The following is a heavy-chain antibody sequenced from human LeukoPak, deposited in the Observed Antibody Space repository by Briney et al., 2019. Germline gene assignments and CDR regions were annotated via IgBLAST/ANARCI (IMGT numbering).Heavy chain of an antibody. V-gene: IGHV4-39*01. CDR1: GGSISSSSYY. Sequence: PSETLSLTCTVSGGSISSSSYYWGWIRQPPGKGLEWIGSIYYSGRPYYNPSLKRRVTISVATSTNQFSLKLSSVTAADTAVYYCARQGVDYDILTGYYNGFWFDPWGQGTQVTVSS. D-gene: IGHD3-9*01. CDR3: ARQGVDYDILTGYYNGFWFDP. J-gene: IGHJ5*02. CDR2: IYYSGRP.